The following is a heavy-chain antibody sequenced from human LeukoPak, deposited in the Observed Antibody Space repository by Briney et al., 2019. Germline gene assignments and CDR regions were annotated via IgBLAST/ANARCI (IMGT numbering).Heavy chain of an antibody. CDR2: IYYSGST. CDR3: ARGILGATKEEAF. J-gene: IGHJ4*02. Sequence: SETLSLTCAVYGGSFSSGSYYWSWIRQPPGKGLEWIGYIYYSGSTNYNPSLKSRVTISVDTSKNQFSLKVSSVTAADTAVYYCARGILGATKEEAFWGQGSLVTVSS. CDR1: GGSFSSGSYY. V-gene: IGHV4-61*01. D-gene: IGHD1-26*01.